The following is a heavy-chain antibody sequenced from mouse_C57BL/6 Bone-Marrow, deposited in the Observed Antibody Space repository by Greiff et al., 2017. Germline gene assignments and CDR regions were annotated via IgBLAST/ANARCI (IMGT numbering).Heavy chain of an antibody. CDR2: IRNKANGYTT. CDR3: ARYASTVVSYWYFDV. J-gene: IGHJ1*03. V-gene: IGHV7-3*01. D-gene: IGHD1-1*01. CDR1: GFTFTDYY. Sequence: EVQGVESGGGLVQPGGSLSLSCAASGFTFTDYYMSWVRQPPGKALEWLGFIRNKANGYTTEYSASVKGRFTISRDNSQSILYLQMNALRAEDSATYYCARYASTVVSYWYFDVWGTGTTVTVSS.